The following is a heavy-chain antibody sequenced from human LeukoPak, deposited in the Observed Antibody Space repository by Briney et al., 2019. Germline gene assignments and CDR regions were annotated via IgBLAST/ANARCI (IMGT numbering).Heavy chain of an antibody. V-gene: IGHV4-59*08. CDR3: ASANDYGDFDFDY. CDR2: IYYSGST. D-gene: IGHD4-17*01. Sequence: PSETLSLTCTVSGGSISSYYWSWIRQPPEKGLEWIGYIYYSGSTNYNPSLKSRVTISVDTSKNQFSLKLSSVTAADTAVYYCASANDYGDFDFDYWGQGTLVTVSS. J-gene: IGHJ4*02. CDR1: GGSISSYY.